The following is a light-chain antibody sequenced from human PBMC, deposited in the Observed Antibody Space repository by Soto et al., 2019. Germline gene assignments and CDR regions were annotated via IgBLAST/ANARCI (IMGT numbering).Light chain of an antibody. CDR2: DTS. J-gene: IGKJ5*01. CDR3: QQYNNWPPIT. V-gene: IGKV3-15*01. Sequence: EIVMTQSPATLSVSPGERATLSCRASQSVSIKLAWYQQKLGQAPRLLIYDTSTRATGIPARFGGSGSGTEFTLTISSLQSEDFAVCYCQQYNNWPPITFGQGTRLEIK. CDR1: QSVSIK.